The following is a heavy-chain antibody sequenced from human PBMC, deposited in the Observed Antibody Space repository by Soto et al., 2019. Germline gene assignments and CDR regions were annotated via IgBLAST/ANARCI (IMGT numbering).Heavy chain of an antibody. Sequence: SVKVSCKASGGTFSSYAISWVRQAPGQGLEWMGGIIPIFGTANYAQKFQGRVTITADESTSTAYMELSSLRSEDTAVYYCAIPSHNLAAAGTFDYWGQGTFVTVSS. J-gene: IGHJ4*02. CDR1: GGTFSSYA. D-gene: IGHD6-13*01. CDR3: AIPSHNLAAAGTFDY. V-gene: IGHV1-69*13. CDR2: IIPIFGTA.